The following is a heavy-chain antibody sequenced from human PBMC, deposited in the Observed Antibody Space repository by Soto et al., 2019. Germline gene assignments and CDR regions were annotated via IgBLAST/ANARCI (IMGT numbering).Heavy chain of an antibody. CDR3: ARSGYSSGWTGWYFDL. CDR1: GFTFSDYW. CDR2: INDDGSST. Sequence: EVQLVESGGGLVQPGGSLRLSCAASGFTFSDYWMHWVRQAPGKGLVWVSRINDDGSSTRYADSVKGRFTISRDNAKNTLYRQLNSLRVEDTAVYYCARSGYSSGWTGWYFDLWGRGTLVPVSS. J-gene: IGHJ2*01. V-gene: IGHV3-74*01. D-gene: IGHD6-19*01.